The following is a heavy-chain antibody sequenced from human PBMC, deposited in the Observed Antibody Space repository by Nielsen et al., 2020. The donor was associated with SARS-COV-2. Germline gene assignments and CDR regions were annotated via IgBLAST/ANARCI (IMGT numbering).Heavy chain of an antibody. J-gene: IGHJ4*02. V-gene: IGHV2-5*01. D-gene: IGHD2-15*01. Sequence: WLRQPPGKALEWLALIYWNDDKRYSPSLKSRLTITKDTSKNQVVLTMTNMDPVDTATYYCAHSDIVVVVAATLPYYFDYWDQGTLVTVSS. CDR2: IYWNDDK. CDR3: AHSDIVVVVAATLPYYFDY.